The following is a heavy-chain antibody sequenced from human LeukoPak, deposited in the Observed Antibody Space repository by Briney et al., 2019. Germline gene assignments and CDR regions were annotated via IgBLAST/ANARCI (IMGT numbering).Heavy chain of an antibody. Sequence: PSETLSLTCAVYGGSFSGYYWSWIRQPPGKGLEWIGEINHSGSANYNPSLKSRVTISVDTSKNQFSLKLSSLTAADTAVYYCARGRYSSGWYSYYFDYWGQGTLVTVSS. CDR1: GGSFSGYY. D-gene: IGHD6-19*01. J-gene: IGHJ4*02. V-gene: IGHV4-34*01. CDR2: INHSGSA. CDR3: ARGRYSSGWYSYYFDY.